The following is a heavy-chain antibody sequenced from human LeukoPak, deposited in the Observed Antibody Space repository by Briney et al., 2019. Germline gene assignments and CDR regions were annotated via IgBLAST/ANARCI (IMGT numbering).Heavy chain of an antibody. CDR3: ARGSRHGYYDSSGYYYPAFDI. D-gene: IGHD3-22*01. CDR1: GYTFTGYY. J-gene: IGHJ3*02. V-gene: IGHV1-2*02. Sequence: ASVKVSCKASGYTFTGYYMHWVRQAPGQGLEWMGWINPNSGGTNYAQKFQGRVTMTRDTSISTAYMELSRLRSDDTAVYYCARGSRHGYYDSSGYYYPAFDIWGQGTMITVSS. CDR2: INPNSGGT.